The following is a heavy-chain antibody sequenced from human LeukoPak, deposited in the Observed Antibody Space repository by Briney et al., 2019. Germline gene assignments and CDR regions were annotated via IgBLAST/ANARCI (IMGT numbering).Heavy chain of an antibody. CDR1: GGSISSYY. Sequence: TSETLSLTCTVSGGSISSYYWSWIRQPPGKGLEWIGYIYYSGSTNYNPSLKSRVTISVDTSKNQFSLKLSSVTAADTAVYYCARVSVAGKKGFDYWGRGTLVTVSS. CDR3: ARVSVAGKKGFDY. D-gene: IGHD6-19*01. CDR2: IYYSGST. V-gene: IGHV4-59*01. J-gene: IGHJ4*02.